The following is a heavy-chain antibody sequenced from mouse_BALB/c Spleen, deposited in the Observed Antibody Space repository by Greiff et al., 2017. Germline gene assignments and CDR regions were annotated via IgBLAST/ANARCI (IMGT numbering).Heavy chain of an antibody. CDR3: ARDEVRGAMDY. V-gene: IGHV2-9*02. D-gene: IGHD2-14*01. Sequence: VQLQQSGPGLVAPSQSLSITCTVSGFSLTSYGVHWVRQPPGKGLEWLGVIWAGGSTNYNSALMSRLSISKDNSKSQVFLKMNSLQTDDTAMYYRARDEVRGAMDYWGQGTSVTVSS. CDR1: GFSLTSYG. J-gene: IGHJ4*01. CDR2: IWAGGST.